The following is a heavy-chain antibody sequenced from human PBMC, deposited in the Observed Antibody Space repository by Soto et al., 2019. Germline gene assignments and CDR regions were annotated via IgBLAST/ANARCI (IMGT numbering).Heavy chain of an antibody. CDR1: GYTFTSYA. CDR2: INAGNGNT. D-gene: IGHD6-19*01. CDR3: ARGSGWYRDRWFDP. V-gene: IGHV1-3*01. Sequence: ASVKVSCKASGYTFTSYAMHWVRQAPGQRLEWMGWINAGNGNTKYSQKFQGRVTITRDTSASTAHMELSSLRSEDTAVYYCARGSGWYRDRWFDPWGQGTLVTVSS. J-gene: IGHJ5*02.